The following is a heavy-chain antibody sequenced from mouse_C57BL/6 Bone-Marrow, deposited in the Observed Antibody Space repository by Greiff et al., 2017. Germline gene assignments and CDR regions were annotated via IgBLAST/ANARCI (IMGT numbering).Heavy chain of an antibody. CDR3: ARERLDYFDD. CDR1: GFTFSSYA. Sequence: EVKLMESGGGLVKPGGSLKLSCAASGFTFSSYAMSWVRQTPEKRLEWVATISDGGSYTYYPDNVKGRFTISRDNAKNNLYLQLSHLKSEDTAMYYCARERLDYFDDWGQGTTLTVSS. D-gene: IGHD2-4*01. V-gene: IGHV5-4*01. J-gene: IGHJ2*01. CDR2: ISDGGSYT.